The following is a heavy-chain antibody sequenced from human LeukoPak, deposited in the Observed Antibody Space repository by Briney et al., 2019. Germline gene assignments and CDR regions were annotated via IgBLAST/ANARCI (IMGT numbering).Heavy chain of an antibody. CDR1: GYTFTGYY. CDR2: INPNSGGT. CDR3: ASTTVGATMIVS. V-gene: IGHV1-2*06. J-gene: IGHJ4*02. D-gene: IGHD3-22*01. Sequence: ASVKVSCKASGYTFTGYYMHWVRQAPGQGLEWMGRINPNSGGTNYAQKFQGRVTMTRDTSISTAYMELSRLRSDDTAVDYCASTTVGATMIVSWGQGNLVTVSS.